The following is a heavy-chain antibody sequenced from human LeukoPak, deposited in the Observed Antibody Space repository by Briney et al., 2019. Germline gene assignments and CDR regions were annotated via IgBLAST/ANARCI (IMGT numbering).Heavy chain of an antibody. CDR2: IYYSGST. CDR1: GGSISSYY. J-gene: IGHJ5*02. V-gene: IGHV4-59*01. CDR3: ARWSTGSYNNWFDP. Sequence: PSETLSLTCTVSGGSISSYYWSWIRQPPGKGLEWIVYIYYSGSTNYNPSLNSRVTISVDTSKNHFSLKLSSVTAADTAVYYCARWSTGSYNNWFDPWGQGTLVTVSS. D-gene: IGHD1-26*01.